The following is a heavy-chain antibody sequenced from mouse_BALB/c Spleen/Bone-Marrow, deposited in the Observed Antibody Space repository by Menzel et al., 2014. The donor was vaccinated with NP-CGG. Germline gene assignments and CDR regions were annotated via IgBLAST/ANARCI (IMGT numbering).Heavy chain of an antibody. V-gene: IGHV1-26*01. CDR1: GYSFTGYT. CDR3: ASDYGNDWYFDV. Sequence: SGASMKISCKASGYSFTGYTMNWVKQSHGKNLEWIGLINPYNGGTSYNQKFKGKATLTVDKSSSTAYMELLSLTSEDSAVYYGASDYGNDWYFDVWGAGTTVTVSS. CDR2: INPYNGGT. J-gene: IGHJ1*01. D-gene: IGHD2-1*01.